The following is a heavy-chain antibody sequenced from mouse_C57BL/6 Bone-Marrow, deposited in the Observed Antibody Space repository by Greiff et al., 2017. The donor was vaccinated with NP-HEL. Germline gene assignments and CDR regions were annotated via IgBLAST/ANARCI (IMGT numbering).Heavy chain of an antibody. Sequence: QVQLKQSGAELVRPGTSVKVSCKASGYAFTNYLIEWVKQRPGQGLEWIGVINPGSGGTNYNEKFKGKATLTADKSSSTAYMQLSSLTSEDSSVYFCARWGYYYGSRRYFDVWGTGTTVTVSS. V-gene: IGHV1-54*01. D-gene: IGHD1-1*01. J-gene: IGHJ1*03. CDR1: GYAFTNYL. CDR2: INPGSGGT. CDR3: ARWGYYYGSRRYFDV.